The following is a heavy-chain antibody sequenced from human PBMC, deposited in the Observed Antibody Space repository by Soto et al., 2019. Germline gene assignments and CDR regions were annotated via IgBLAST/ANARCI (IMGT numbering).Heavy chain of an antibody. Sequence: GGSLRLSCAASGFTFSSYGMHWVRQAPGKGLEWVAVISYDGSHKYYADSVKGRFTISRDNSKNTLYLQMNSLRAEDTAVYYCAKSATQDDGTVVPADYFDYWGQGTMVTVSS. J-gene: IGHJ4*02. V-gene: IGHV3-30*18. CDR3: AKSATQDDGTVVPADYFDY. CDR2: ISYDGSHK. CDR1: GFTFSSYG. D-gene: IGHD2-2*01.